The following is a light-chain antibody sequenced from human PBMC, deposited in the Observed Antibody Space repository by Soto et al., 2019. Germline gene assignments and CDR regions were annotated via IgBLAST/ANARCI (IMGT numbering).Light chain of an antibody. CDR1: QSVSSN. V-gene: IGKV3-15*01. CDR2: DAS. J-gene: IGKJ1*01. Sequence: ETVMTQSPSTLSVSPGERATLSCRASQSVSSNLAWYQQKPGQAPRLLIYDASTRATGIPTRFSGSGSGTEFTLTISILQAEDVAVYYCQQDNSWPRTFGQGTKVEIK. CDR3: QQDNSWPRT.